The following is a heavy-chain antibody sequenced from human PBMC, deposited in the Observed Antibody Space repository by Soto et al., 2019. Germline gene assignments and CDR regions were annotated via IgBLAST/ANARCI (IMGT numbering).Heavy chain of an antibody. CDR3: ARIAAACTNFDY. CDR2: IYHSGST. V-gene: IGHV4-4*02. Sequence: QVQLQESGPGLVKPSGTLSLTCAVSGGAISSSNWWSWVRQPPGKGLEWIGEIYHSGSTNYNPSLKSRVTISGDKSKNQFSLKLSSVTAADTAVYYCARIAAACTNFDYWGQGTLVTVSS. J-gene: IGHJ4*02. CDR1: GGAISSSNW. D-gene: IGHD6-13*01.